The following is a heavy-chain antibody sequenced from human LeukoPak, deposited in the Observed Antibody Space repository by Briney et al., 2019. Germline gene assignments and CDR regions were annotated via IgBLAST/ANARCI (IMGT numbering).Heavy chain of an antibody. D-gene: IGHD6-19*01. CDR1: GGSFSGYY. V-gene: IGHV4-34*01. CDR3: ARGTRIEQWLASGYYFDY. Sequence: SETLSLTCAVYGGSFSGYYWSWIRQPPGKGLEWIGEINHSGSTNYNPSLKSRVTISVDTSKNQFSLKLSSVTAADTAVYYCARGTRIEQWLASGYYFDYWGQGTLVTVSS. J-gene: IGHJ4*02. CDR2: INHSGST.